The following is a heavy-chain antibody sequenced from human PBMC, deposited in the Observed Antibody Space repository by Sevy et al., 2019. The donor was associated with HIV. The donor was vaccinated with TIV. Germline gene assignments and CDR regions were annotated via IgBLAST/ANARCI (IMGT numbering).Heavy chain of an antibody. D-gene: IGHD5-18*01. CDR2: IYSGGST. V-gene: IGHV3-53*01. Sequence: GGSLRLSCAVSGFTVSNNYMSWVRQAPGKGLEWVSVIYSGGSTDYADSAKGRLTISRDNFKNTLYLQMNSLRAEDTAVYYCVRGGTGYSYGYYWGEGTLVTVSS. CDR3: VRGGTGYSYGYY. CDR1: GFTVSNNY. J-gene: IGHJ4*02.